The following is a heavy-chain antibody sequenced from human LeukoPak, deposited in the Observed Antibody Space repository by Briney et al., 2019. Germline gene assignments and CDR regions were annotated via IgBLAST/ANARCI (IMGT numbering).Heavy chain of an antibody. D-gene: IGHD3-22*01. V-gene: IGHV4-61*02. CDR1: GDSISSGDYY. CDR3: ARGPYSYDSSGAFDI. J-gene: IGHJ3*02. CDR2: ISSSGST. Sequence: SETLSLTCTVSGDSISSGDYYWSWIRQPAGTGLEWIGRISSSGSTNYNPSLKSRVTIPVDTSKNQFSLKLSSVTAADTAVYFCARGPYSYDSSGAFDIWGQGTMVTVSS.